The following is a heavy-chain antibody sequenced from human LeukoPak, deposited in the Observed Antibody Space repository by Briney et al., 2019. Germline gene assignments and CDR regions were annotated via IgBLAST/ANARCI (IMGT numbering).Heavy chain of an antibody. CDR2: IRSEAYGGTT. D-gene: IGHD1-26*01. V-gene: IGHV3-49*03. J-gene: IGHJ4*02. CDR3: SRDGDGSYSKFDF. CDR1: GFTFGDYA. Sequence: GGSLRLSCTVSGFTFGDYAMSWFRQAPGKGLEWVGFIRSEAYGGTTEYAASVKGRFTISRDDSKSIAYLQMISLKTEDTAVYYCSRDGDGSYSKFDFWGQGTLVSVSS.